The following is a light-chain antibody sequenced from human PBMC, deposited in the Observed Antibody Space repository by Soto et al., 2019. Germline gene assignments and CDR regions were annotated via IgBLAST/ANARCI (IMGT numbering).Light chain of an antibody. CDR3: QQYGSSLYT. CDR2: GAS. Sequence: EIVLTQSPGTLSLSPGERVILSCRASQSIASTYLTWYQQKPDQAPRLLIYGASRRATGIPDRFSGSGSGTDFSLTISRLEPEDFAVYYCQQYGSSLYTFGQGTKLEIK. J-gene: IGKJ2*01. V-gene: IGKV3-20*01. CDR1: QSIASTY.